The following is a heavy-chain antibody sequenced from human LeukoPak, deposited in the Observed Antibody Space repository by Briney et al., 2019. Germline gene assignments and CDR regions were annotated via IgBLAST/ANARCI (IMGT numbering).Heavy chain of an antibody. CDR1: GFTFSSYA. D-gene: IGHD5-18*01. CDR2: ISGSGGST. J-gene: IGHJ6*02. V-gene: IGHV3-23*01. CDR3: AEAAGYSYGYGDYYYYGMDV. Sequence: PGGSLRLSCAASGFTFSSYAMSWVRQAPGKGLEWVSAISGSGGSTYYADSVKGRFTISRDNSKNTLYLQMNSLRAEDTALYYCAEAAGYSYGYGDYYYYGMDVWGQGTTVTVSS.